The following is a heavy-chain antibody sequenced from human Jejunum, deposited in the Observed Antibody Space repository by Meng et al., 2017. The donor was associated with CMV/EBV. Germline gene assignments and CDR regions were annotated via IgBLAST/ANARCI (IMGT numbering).Heavy chain of an antibody. J-gene: IGHJ5*02. CDR2: IISDGSVT. Sequence: ASGLAFSDSWRHWARQVPGKELVWVSRIISDGSVTTYADSVKGRFTISRDNAENTLYLQMTSLRADDTALYYCARVSEWNYGFDPWGQGTLVTVSS. CDR3: ARVSEWNYGFDP. V-gene: IGHV3-74*03. D-gene: IGHD1-7*01. CDR1: GLAFSDSW.